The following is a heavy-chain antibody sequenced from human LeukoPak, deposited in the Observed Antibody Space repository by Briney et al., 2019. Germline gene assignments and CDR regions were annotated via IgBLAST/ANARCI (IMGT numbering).Heavy chain of an antibody. V-gene: IGHV4-30-2*01. Sequence: PSETLSLTCAVSGGSISSGGYSWSWIRQPPGKGLEWIGYIYHSGSTYYNPSLKSRVTISVDKSKNQFSLKLSSVTAADTAVYYCASGRTHGTLDYWGQGTLVTVSS. CDR2: IYHSGST. CDR1: GGSISSGGYS. D-gene: IGHD1-1*01. J-gene: IGHJ4*02. CDR3: ASGRTHGTLDY.